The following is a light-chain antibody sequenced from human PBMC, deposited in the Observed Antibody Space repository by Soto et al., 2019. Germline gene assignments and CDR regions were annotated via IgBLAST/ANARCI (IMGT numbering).Light chain of an antibody. CDR2: GAS. CDR1: QSVTSRQ. J-gene: IGKJ2*01. Sequence: EMVLTQSPGTLSLSPGQRATLSCWASQSVTSRQLAWVQQRPGQAPRLLIYGASTRATGIPDRFSGSGSGTDFTLTISRLEPEDFAVYYCQQYGSSPPVYTFGQGTKLEIK. CDR3: QQYGSSPPVYT. V-gene: IGKV3-20*01.